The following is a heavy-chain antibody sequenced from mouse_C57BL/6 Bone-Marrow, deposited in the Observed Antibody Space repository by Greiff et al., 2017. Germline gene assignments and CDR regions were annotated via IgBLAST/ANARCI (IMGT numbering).Heavy chain of an antibody. J-gene: IGHJ3*01. V-gene: IGHV1-11*01. CDR2: IYPVSGDT. Sequence: QVQLKESGAELASPGASVTLSCKASGYSFTDHIMNWVKKRPGQGLEWIGRIYPVSGDTNYNQKFLGKATFSVDRSPRTVYMVLNSLTSEDPAVDYCGRRRLQRGLAYWGQGTLVTVSA. CDR1: GYSFTDHI. CDR3: GRRRLQRGLAY. D-gene: IGHD1-1*01.